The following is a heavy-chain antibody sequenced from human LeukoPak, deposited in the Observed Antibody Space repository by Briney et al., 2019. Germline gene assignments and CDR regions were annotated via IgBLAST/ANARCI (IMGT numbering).Heavy chain of an antibody. J-gene: IGHJ6*01. Sequence: ASVTVSCKASGYTFTSYVINWVRQAPGQGLEWMGWMNPNNGNTSYAQTFQDRVTITRNTSISKAYMEQRSPRSEETAVYYCAIRSWYYYYGIDVWGQGATVTASS. D-gene: IGHD6-13*01. CDR3: AIRSWYYYYGIDV. V-gene: IGHV1-8*01. CDR1: GYTFTSYV. CDR2: MNPNNGNT.